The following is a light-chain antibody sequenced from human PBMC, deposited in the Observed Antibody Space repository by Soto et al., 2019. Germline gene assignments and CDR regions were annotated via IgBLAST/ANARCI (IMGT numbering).Light chain of an antibody. J-gene: IGKJ2*01. V-gene: IGKV3-20*01. Sequence: EIVLTQSPGTLSLSPGERATLSCRASRFLSSSYVVWYQQKPGQAPRLLIYAASRRAPGIPDRFSGSGSATEYTLTISRFEPEDSAVYYCQQQGTFGQGTKLEIK. CDR3: QQQGT. CDR2: AAS. CDR1: RFLSSSY.